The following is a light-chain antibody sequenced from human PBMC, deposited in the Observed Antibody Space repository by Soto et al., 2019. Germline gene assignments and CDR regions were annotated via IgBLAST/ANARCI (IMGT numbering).Light chain of an antibody. CDR1: NIRTKS. J-gene: IGLJ1*01. CDR3: QVWDSGSEHYV. V-gene: IGLV3-21*02. CDR2: DDS. Sequence: SYELTQPPSVSVAPGQTARITCGGNNIRTKSVHWYQQKPGQAPVLVVCDDSDRPSGIPERFSGSNSGNTATLTISRVDAGDEADYFCQVWDSGSEHYVFGAGTKLTVL.